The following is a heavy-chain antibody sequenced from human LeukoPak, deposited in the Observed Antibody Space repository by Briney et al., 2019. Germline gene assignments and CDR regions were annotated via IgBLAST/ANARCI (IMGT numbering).Heavy chain of an antibody. V-gene: IGHV3-23*01. D-gene: IGHD2-15*01. Sequence: GGSLRLSCAASGFTFSSYAMSWVRQAPGKGLEWDSAISGSGGSTYYADSVKGRFTISRDNSKNTLYLQMNSLRAEDTAVYYCAKDVDGYCSGGSCYTLFDYWGQGTLVTVSS. J-gene: IGHJ4*02. CDR2: ISGSGGST. CDR3: AKDVDGYCSGGSCYTLFDY. CDR1: GFTFSSYA.